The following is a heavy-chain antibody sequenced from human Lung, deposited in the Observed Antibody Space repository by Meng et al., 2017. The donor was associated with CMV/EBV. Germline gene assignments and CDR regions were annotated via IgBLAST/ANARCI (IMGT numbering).Heavy chain of an antibody. CDR1: GFTFGDYA. D-gene: IGHD3-22*01. J-gene: IGHJ6*02. V-gene: IGHV3-49*04. Sequence: SCTASGFTFGDYAMSWVRQAPGKGLEWVSFIRSKAYGGTTEYAASVKGRFTISRDDSKSIAYLQMNSLKTEDTAVYYCTRVNYYYGMDVWGQGTTVTVSS. CDR2: IRSKAYGGTT. CDR3: TRVNYYYGMDV.